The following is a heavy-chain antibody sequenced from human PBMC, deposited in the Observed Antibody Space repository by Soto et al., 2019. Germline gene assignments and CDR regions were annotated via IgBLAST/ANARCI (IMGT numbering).Heavy chain of an antibody. V-gene: IGHV4-4*02. CDR3: ASWRGGYGYGMDV. J-gene: IGHJ6*02. CDR1: GGSISSSNW. Sequence: QVQLQESGPGLVKPSGTLSLTCAVSGGSISSSNWWSWVRQPPGKGLEWIGESYHSGSTNYNPSLNCRVTISVDKSKNQFSLKLSSVTAADTAVYYCASWRGGYGYGMDVWGQGTTVTVSS. CDR2: SYHSGST. D-gene: IGHD3-3*01.